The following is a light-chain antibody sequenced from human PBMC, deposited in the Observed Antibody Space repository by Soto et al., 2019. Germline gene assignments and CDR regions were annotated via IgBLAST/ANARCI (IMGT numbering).Light chain of an antibody. CDR2: HVS. CDR3: HQRSNWPLT. J-gene: IGKJ4*01. Sequence: VLTQSPATLSLSPGERATLSCRASQRVTKYLAWYQQKPGQALSLVMYHVSNRATGIPARFSGSGSGTDFTLTISSLEPEDFAVYYCHQRSNWPLTFGGGTKLEIK. CDR1: QRVTKY. V-gene: IGKV3-11*01.